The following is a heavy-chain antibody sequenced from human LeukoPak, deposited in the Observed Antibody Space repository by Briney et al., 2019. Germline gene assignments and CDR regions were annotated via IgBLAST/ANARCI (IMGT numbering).Heavy chain of an antibody. CDR1: GASINSGGYY. CDR3: ARDKSLDY. V-gene: IGHV4-30-2*01. J-gene: IGHJ4*02. Sequence: SETLSLTCSVAGASINSGGYYWSWIRQPPGKGLEWIGYIYHSGSTYYNPSLKSRVTISVDRSKNQFSLKLSSVTAADTAVYYCARDKSLDYWGQGTLVTVSS. CDR2: IYHSGST.